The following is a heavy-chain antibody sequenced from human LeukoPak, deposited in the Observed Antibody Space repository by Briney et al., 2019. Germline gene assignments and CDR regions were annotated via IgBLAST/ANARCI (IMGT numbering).Heavy chain of an antibody. CDR2: ISSSSSYI. Sequence: PGGSLRLSCAASGFTFSSYSMNWVRQAPGKGLEWVSSISSSSSYIYYADSVKGRFTISRDNAKNSLYLQMNSLRAEDTAVYYCARADGYYTNFDYWGQGTLVTVSS. CDR3: ARADGYYTNFDY. D-gene: IGHD3-22*01. CDR1: GFTFSSYS. V-gene: IGHV3-21*01. J-gene: IGHJ4*02.